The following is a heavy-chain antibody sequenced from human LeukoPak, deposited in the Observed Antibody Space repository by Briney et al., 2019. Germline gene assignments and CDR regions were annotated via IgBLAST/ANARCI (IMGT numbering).Heavy chain of an antibody. CDR1: RFTLTSSA. D-gene: IGHD3-10*01. V-gene: IGHV1-58*01. CDR3: AAEKSTEIIWFGESDYYSGMDF. Sequence: ASVTVPYKASRFTLTSSAVQWVRQARGQRLEWIGEIVVGSGNTKYAQKFQERVTITRDMSTSTAYMELSSLRSEDTAVYYCAAEKSTEIIWFGESDYYSGMDFWGQGTTVTVSS. J-gene: IGHJ6*02. CDR2: IVVGSGNT.